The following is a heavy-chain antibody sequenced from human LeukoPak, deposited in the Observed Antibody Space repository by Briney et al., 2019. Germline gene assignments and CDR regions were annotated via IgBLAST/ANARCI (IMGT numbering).Heavy chain of an antibody. CDR2: INAGNGNT. D-gene: IGHD2-2*01. J-gene: IGHJ4*02. Sequence: GASVKVSCKASGYTLTSYAMHWVRQAPGQRLEWMGWINAGNGNTKYSQKFQGRVTITRDTSASTAYMELSSLRSEDTAVYYCARDPTSSRYCSSTSCPGLLFDYWGQGTLVTVSS. CDR1: GYTLTSYA. V-gene: IGHV1-3*01. CDR3: ARDPTSSRYCSSTSCPGLLFDY.